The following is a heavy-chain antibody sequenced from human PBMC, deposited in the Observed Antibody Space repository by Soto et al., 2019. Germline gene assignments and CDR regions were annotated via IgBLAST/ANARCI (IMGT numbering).Heavy chain of an antibody. CDR2: IHNSGGT. Sequence: PSETLSLTCSVTGASVSSFSWSWIRQSPGKGLEWIGYIHNSGGTNYTPSLRSRATISVDTSKNLLSLNLTSLTAADTAVYYCARGGTSGSAVYNWFDPWGQGTLVTVSS. CDR3: ARGGTSGSAVYNWFDP. J-gene: IGHJ5*02. D-gene: IGHD3-10*01. V-gene: IGHV4-59*02. CDR1: GASVSSFS.